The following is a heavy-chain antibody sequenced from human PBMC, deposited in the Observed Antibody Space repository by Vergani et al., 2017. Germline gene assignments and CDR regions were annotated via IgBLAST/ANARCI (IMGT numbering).Heavy chain of an antibody. CDR2: IHTGGST. CDR3: TRSRPYCTSGSCPAI. D-gene: IGHD2-15*01. J-gene: IGHJ4*02. CDR1: GGSISSGGYY. Sequence: QVQLQESGPGLVKPSQTLSLTCTVSGGSISSGGYYWSWIRQPAGKGPEWIGHIHTGGSTDLNPSFTSRVSISVDTSKSQLSLKLNSVTVADTAVYYCTRSRPYCTSGSCPAIWGQGTLVTVSS. V-gene: IGHV4-61*02.